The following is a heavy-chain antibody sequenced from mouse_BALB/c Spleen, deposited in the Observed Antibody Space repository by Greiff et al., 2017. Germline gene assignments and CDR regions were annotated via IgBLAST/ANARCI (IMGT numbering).Heavy chain of an antibody. D-gene: IGHD2-1*01. CDR1: GYTFSSYW. J-gene: IGHJ4*01. V-gene: IGHV1-9*01. Sequence: VKLMESGAELMKPGASVKISCKATGYTFSSYWIEWVKQRPGHGLEWIGEILPGSGSTNYNEKFKGKATFTADTSSNTAYMQLSSLTSEDSAVYYCARQIYYGNPYAMDYWGQGTSVTVSS. CDR2: ILPGSGST. CDR3: ARQIYYGNPYAMDY.